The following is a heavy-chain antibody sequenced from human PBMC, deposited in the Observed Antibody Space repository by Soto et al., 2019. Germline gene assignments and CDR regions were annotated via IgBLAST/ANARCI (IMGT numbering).Heavy chain of an antibody. CDR2: ISWNSGSI. D-gene: IGHD3-10*01. Sequence: PGGSLRLSCAASGFTFSSYSMHWVRQAPGKGLEWVSGISWNSGSIGYADSVKGRFTISRDNAKNSLYLQMNSLRAEDTALYYCAKGGSGRASLALSDWFDPWGQGTLVTVSS. J-gene: IGHJ5*02. V-gene: IGHV3-9*01. CDR3: AKGGSGRASLALSDWFDP. CDR1: GFTFSSYS.